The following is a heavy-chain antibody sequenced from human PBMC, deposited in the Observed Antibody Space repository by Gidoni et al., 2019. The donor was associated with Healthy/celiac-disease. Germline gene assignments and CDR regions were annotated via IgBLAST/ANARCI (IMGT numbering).Heavy chain of an antibody. CDR1: GFTFSNAW. J-gene: IGHJ3*02. V-gene: IGHV3-15*07. D-gene: IGHD3-22*01. CDR2: IKSKTDGGTT. Sequence: EVQLVESGGGLVKPGGSLRLSCAASGFTFSNAWMNWVRQAPGKGLGWVGRIKSKTDGGTTDYAAPVKGRFTISRDDSKNTLYLQMNSLKTEDTAVYYCTTEYYYDSSGRDAFDIWGQGTMVTVSS. CDR3: TTEYYYDSSGRDAFDI.